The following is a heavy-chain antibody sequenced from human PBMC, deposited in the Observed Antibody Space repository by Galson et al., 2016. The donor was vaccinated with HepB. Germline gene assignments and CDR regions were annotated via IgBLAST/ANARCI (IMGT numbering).Heavy chain of an antibody. CDR1: GGSFSSEA. CDR3: AKEFVATGAVVGDY. CDR2: IIPMFGTA. V-gene: IGHV1-69*13. Sequence: SVKVSCKASGGSFSSEAISWVRQGPGQGLEWMGGIIPMFGTADYAQKFQGRVTITADESTKTAYMELSSLRVEDTALYYCAKEFVATGAVVGDYWGQGTLVTVSS. J-gene: IGHJ4*02. D-gene: IGHD2-21*01.